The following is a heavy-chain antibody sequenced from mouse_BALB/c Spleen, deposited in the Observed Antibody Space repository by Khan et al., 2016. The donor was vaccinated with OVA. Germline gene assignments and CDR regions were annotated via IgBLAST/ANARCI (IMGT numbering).Heavy chain of an antibody. CDR1: GYTFTTYW. J-gene: IGHJ2*01. CDR3: TRDRIDY. Sequence: QVQLKESGAELAKPGASVKMSCKASGYTFTTYWMHWVKQRPGQGLEWIGYINPTSGYTDYNEKFKDMATLSADKSSSTAYMQLSSLTSEDSAVXYCTRDRIDYWGQGTTLTVSS. V-gene: IGHV1-7*01. CDR2: INPTSGYT.